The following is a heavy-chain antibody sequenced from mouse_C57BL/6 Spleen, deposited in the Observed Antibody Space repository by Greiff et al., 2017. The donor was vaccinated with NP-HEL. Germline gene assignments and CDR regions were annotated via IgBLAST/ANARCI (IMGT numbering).Heavy chain of an antibody. CDR3: ASPIYSGDYFDY. V-gene: IGHV3-6*01. Sequence: EVQRVESGPGLVKPSQSLSLTCSVTGYSITSGYYWNWIRQFPGNKLEWMGYISYDGSNNYNPSLKNRISITRDTSKNQFFLKLNSVTTEDTATYYCASPIYSGDYFDYWGQGTTLTVSS. CDR2: ISYDGSN. J-gene: IGHJ2*01. CDR1: GYSITSGYY. D-gene: IGHD3-2*02.